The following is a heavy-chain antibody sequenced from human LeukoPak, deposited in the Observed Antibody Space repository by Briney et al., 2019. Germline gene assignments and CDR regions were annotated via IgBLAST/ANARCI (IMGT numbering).Heavy chain of an antibody. CDR1: GFTFSSSG. CDR2: ISYDGSNK. J-gene: IGHJ5*02. V-gene: IGHV3-30*18. Sequence: PGGSLRLSCAASGFTFSSSGMHWVRQAPGKGLEWVAVISYDGSNKYYADSVKGRFTFSRDNSKNTLYLQMNSLRAEDTAVYYCAKGAGTTSGGAFDPWGQGTLVTVSS. D-gene: IGHD1-7*01. CDR3: AKGAGTTSGGAFDP.